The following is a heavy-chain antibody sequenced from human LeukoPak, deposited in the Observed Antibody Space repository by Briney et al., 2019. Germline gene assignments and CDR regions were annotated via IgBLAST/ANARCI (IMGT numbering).Heavy chain of an antibody. J-gene: IGHJ6*03. V-gene: IGHV3-64*01. CDR3: ARVSGSVCSSTSCNRVYYMDV. CDR1: GFTFSSYA. D-gene: IGHD2-2*01. CDR2: ISSNGGST. Sequence: GGSLRPSYAASGFTFSSYAMHWVRQAPGKGLEYVSAISSNGGSTYYANSVKGRFTISRDNSKNTLYLQMGSLRAEDMAVYYCARVSGSVCSSTSCNRVYYMDVWGKGTTVTVSS.